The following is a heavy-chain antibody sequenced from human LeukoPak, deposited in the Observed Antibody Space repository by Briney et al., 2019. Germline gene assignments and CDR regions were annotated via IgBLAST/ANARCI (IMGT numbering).Heavy chain of an antibody. CDR3: ARDSSTVDPPY. J-gene: IGHJ4*02. D-gene: IGHD2-2*01. V-gene: IGHV3-21*01. CDR1: GYTFSSYS. CDR2: ISSSSSYI. Sequence: GGSLRLSCAASGYTFSSYSMNWVRQAPGKGREWVSSISSSSSYIYYADSVKGRFTISRDNAKNSLYLQMNSLRAEDTAVYYCARDSSTVDPPYWGQGTLVTVSS.